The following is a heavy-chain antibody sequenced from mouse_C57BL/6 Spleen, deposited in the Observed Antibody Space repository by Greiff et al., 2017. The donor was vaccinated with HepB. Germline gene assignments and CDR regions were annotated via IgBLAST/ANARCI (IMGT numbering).Heavy chain of an antibody. J-gene: IGHJ1*03. D-gene: IGHD1-1*01. V-gene: IGHV1-82*01. CDR3: APSLYYGSSDWYFDV. Sequence: VKLQESGPELVKPGASVKISCKASGYAFSSSWMNWVKQRPGKGLEWIGRIYPGDGDTNYNGKFKGKATLTADKSSSTAYMQLSSLTSEDSAVYFCAPSLYYGSSDWYFDVWGTGTTVTVSS. CDR1: GYAFSSSW. CDR2: IYPGDGDT.